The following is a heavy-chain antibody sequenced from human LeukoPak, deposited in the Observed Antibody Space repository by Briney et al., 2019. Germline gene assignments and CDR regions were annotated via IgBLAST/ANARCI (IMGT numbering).Heavy chain of an antibody. CDR1: GGSFSAYY. V-gene: IGHV4-34*01. CDR3: ARGPTISETGYFDY. D-gene: IGHD1-1*01. J-gene: IGHJ4*03. Sequence: PSETLSLTCAVYGGSFSAYYWSWIRQSPGKGLEWIAEINHRGDTSYNPSVKSRVSISVGTSKNQFSLKVTSLTAADTAVYYCARGPTISETGYFDYWGQGTLVTVSS. CDR2: INHRGDT.